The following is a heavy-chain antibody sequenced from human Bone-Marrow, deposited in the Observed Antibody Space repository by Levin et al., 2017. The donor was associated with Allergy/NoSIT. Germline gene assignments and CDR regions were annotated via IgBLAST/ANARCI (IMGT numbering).Heavy chain of an antibody. D-gene: IGHD1-26*01. J-gene: IGHJ3*02. CDR2: IYHSGST. CDR3: ARVVGGGSYGDDAFDI. CDR1: GGSISSSNW. Sequence: RSSETLSLTCAVSGGSISSSNWWSWVRQPPGKGLEWIGEIYHSGSTNYNPSLKSRVTISVDKSKNQFSLKLSSVTAADTAVYYCARVVGGGSYGDDAFDIWGQGTMVTVSS. V-gene: IGHV4-4*02.